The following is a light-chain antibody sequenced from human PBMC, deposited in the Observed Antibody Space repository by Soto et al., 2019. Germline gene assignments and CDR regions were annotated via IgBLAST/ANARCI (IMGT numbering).Light chain of an antibody. V-gene: IGKV1-5*01. CDR3: QQYKSYKT. CDR2: DAS. J-gene: IGKJ1*01. CDR1: QNISSG. Sequence: EIPMTQSPATLSVSPGERATNSCRASQNISSGLAWYQQKPGKAPKVLIYDASTLESGVPSRFSGSGSGTEFTLTISSLQPDDFATYYRQQYKSYKTVGQGTKVDIK.